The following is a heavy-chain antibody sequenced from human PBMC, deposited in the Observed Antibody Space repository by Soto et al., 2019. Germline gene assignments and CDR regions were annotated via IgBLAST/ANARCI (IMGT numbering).Heavy chain of an antibody. J-gene: IGHJ6*02. Sequence: SETLSLTCAVSGYSIGNTYYWGWIRQPPGKGLEWIGNIYHSGTTYYNPSLESRVTISVDTSNNQFSLKLSSVTAADMAVYYCARAFYGDYAAHYYGMDVWGQGTTVTVSS. D-gene: IGHD4-17*01. CDR1: GYSIGNTYY. CDR2: IYHSGTT. V-gene: IGHV4-38-2*01. CDR3: ARAFYGDYAAHYYGMDV.